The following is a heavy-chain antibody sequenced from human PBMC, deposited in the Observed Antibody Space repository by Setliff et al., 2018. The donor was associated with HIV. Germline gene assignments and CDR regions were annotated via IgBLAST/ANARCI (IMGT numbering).Heavy chain of an antibody. Sequence: ASVKVSCKASGYTFTSHGINWVRQAPGQGLEWMGWISAYNGDTHYAQKLQGRVTMTTDTSTTTAYMELRSLRSDDTAMYFCARKGQQLPIDYWGQGTLVTVSS. V-gene: IGHV1-18*01. CDR3: ARKGQQLPIDY. CDR2: ISAYNGDT. D-gene: IGHD6-13*01. CDR1: GYTFTSHG. J-gene: IGHJ4*02.